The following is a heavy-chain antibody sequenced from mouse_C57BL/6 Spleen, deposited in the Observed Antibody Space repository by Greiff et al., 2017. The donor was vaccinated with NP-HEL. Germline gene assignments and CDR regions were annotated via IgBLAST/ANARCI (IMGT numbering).Heavy chain of an antibody. CDR1: GYTFTDYY. CDR3: AREGDGYLDY. Sequence: VQLQQSGAELVRPGASVKLSCKASGYTFTDYYINWVKQRPGQGLEWIARIYPGSGNTYYNEKFKGKATLTAEKSSSTAYMQLSSLTSEDSAVYFCAREGDGYLDYWGQGTTLTVSS. D-gene: IGHD2-3*01. J-gene: IGHJ2*01. V-gene: IGHV1-76*01. CDR2: IYPGSGNT.